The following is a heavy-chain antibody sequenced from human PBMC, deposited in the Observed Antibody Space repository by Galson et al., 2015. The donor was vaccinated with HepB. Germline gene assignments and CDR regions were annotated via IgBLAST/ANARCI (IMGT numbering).Heavy chain of an antibody. CDR1: GFTFSSYG. V-gene: IGHV3-33*01. Sequence: SLRLSCAASGFTFSSYGMHWVRQAPGKGLEWVAVIWYDGSNKYYADSVKGRFTISRDNSKNTLYLQMNSLRAEDTAVYYCARAPAYSSEAFDTWGQGTMVTVSS. CDR2: IWYDGSNK. D-gene: IGHD6-13*01. J-gene: IGHJ3*02. CDR3: ARAPAYSSEAFDT.